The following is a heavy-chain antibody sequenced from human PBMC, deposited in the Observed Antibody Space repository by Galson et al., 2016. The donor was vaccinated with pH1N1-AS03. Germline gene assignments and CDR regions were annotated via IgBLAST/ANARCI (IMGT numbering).Heavy chain of an antibody. CDR2: IKQDGSEK. CDR3: KGAAVPYYYYGMDD. CDR1: GFIFSNYW. D-gene: IGHD6-13*01. Sequence: SLRLSCAASGFIFSNYWMSWVRQAPGRGLEWVANIKQDGSEKYYVDSVKGRLTISRDNAKDSLYMQMNTLRAEDTAVYYCKGAAVPYYYYGMDDWGHGATVIVSS. J-gene: IGHJ6*02. V-gene: IGHV3-7*03.